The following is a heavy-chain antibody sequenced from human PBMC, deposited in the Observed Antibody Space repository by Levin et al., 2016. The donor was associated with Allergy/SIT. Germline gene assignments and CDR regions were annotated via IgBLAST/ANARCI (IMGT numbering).Heavy chain of an antibody. V-gene: IGHV4-61*02. CDR2: IYTSGST. J-gene: IGHJ6*02. Sequence: WIRQPPGKGLEWIGRIYTSGSTNYNPSLKSRVTISVDTSKNQFSLKLSSVTAADTAVYYCARESIAGAARRKERRMDVWGQGTTVTVSS. D-gene: IGHD6-6*01. CDR3: ARESIAGAARRKERRMDV.